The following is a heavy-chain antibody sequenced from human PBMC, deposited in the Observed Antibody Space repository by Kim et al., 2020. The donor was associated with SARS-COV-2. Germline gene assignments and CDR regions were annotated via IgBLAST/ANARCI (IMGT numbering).Heavy chain of an antibody. CDR3: ARSPGLESYGMDV. CDR1: GGSISSYY. V-gene: IGHV4-59*01. CDR2: IYYSGST. D-gene: IGHD1-1*01. Sequence: SETLSLTCTVSGGSISSYYWSWIRQPPGNGLEWIGYIYYSGSTNYNPSLKSRVTISVDTSKNQFSLKLSSVTAADTAVYYCARSPGLESYGMDVWGQGTTVTVSS. J-gene: IGHJ6*02.